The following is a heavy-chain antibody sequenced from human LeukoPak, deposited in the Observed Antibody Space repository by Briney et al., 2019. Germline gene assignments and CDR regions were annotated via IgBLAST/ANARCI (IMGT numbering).Heavy chain of an antibody. CDR3: AREVSYYYDSSGYSDY. Sequence: PSETLSLTCTVSGGSISSYYWSWIRQPPGKGLEWIGYIYYSGSTNYNPSLKSRVTISVDTSKNQFSLKLSSVTAADTAVYYCAREVSYYYDSSGYSDYWGQGTLVTVSS. CDR2: IYYSGST. D-gene: IGHD3-22*01. CDR1: GGSISSYY. V-gene: IGHV4-59*12. J-gene: IGHJ4*02.